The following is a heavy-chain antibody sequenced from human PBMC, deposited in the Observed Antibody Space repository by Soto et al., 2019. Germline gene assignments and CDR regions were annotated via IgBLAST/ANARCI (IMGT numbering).Heavy chain of an antibody. CDR1: GGSISSGGYY. D-gene: IGHD4-17*01. CDR3: ARDGSYGDYPVGGMDV. J-gene: IGHJ6*02. V-gene: IGHV4-31*03. CDR2: IYYSGST. Sequence: QVQLQESGPGLVKPSQTLSLTCTVSGGSISSGGYYWSWIRQHPGKGLEWIRYIYYSGSTYYNPSLKSRVTISVDTSKNQFSLKLSSVSAADTAVYYCARDGSYGDYPVGGMDVWGQGTTVTVSS.